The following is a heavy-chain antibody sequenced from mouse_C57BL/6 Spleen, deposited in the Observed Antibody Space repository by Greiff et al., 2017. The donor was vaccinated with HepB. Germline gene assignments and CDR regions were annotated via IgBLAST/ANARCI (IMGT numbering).Heavy chain of an antibody. J-gene: IGHJ2*01. CDR1: GYAFSSYW. CDR2: IYPGDGDT. Sequence: VQLQQSGAELVKPGASVKISCKASGYAFSSYWMNWVKQRPGKGLEWIGQIYPGDGDTNYNGKFKGKATLTADKSSSTAYMQLSSLTSEDSAVYFCSRGDGNYFDFDYWGQGTTFTVSS. D-gene: IGHD2-1*01. CDR3: SRGDGNYFDFDY. V-gene: IGHV1-80*01.